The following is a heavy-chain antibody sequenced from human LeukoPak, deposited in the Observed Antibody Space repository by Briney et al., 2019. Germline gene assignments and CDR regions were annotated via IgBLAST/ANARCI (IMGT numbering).Heavy chain of an antibody. Sequence: GGSLRLSCSASGFSFNIYGMHWVRQVPGKGLEWVAFIRHDGSNQYYADSVKGRFTISRDNSKNTLFLELNNVRTEDTALYYCAKPPGITSTGYFDYWGQGTLVTVSS. CDR3: AKPPGITSTGYFDY. J-gene: IGHJ4*02. D-gene: IGHD3-22*01. CDR1: GFSFNIYG. V-gene: IGHV3-30*02. CDR2: IRHDGSNQ.